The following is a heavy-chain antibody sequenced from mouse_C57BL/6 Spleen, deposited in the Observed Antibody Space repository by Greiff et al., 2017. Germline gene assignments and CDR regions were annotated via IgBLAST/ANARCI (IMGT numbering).Heavy chain of an antibody. J-gene: IGHJ2*01. D-gene: IGHD2-4*01. CDR2: INYDGSST. CDR1: GFTFSDYY. V-gene: IGHV5-16*01. CDR3: ARGNYDYYFDY. Sequence: EVKLVESEGGLVQPGSSMKLSCTASGFTFSDYYMAWVRQVPEKGLEWVANINYDGSSTYYLDSLKSRFIISRDNAKNILYLQMSSLKSEDTATYYCARGNYDYYFDYWGQGTTLTVSS.